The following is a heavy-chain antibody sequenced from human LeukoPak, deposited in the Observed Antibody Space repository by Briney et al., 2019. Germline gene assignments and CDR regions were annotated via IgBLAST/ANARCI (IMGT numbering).Heavy chain of an antibody. Sequence: SETLSLTCAVYGGSFSGYYWSCIRQPPGKGLEWIGYIYNSGSTNYNPSLKSRVTISVDTSKNQFSLKLSSVTAADTAVYYCARDVGATPGYFDYWGQGTLVTVSS. D-gene: IGHD1-26*01. CDR1: GGSFSGYY. J-gene: IGHJ4*02. CDR2: IYNSGST. V-gene: IGHV4-59*01. CDR3: ARDVGATPGYFDY.